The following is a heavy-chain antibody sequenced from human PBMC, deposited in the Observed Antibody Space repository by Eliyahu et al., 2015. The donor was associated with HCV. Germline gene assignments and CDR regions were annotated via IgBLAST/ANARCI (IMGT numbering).Heavy chain of an antibody. CDR3: ARVLTTVPGRAFDI. J-gene: IGHJ3*02. CDR2: ISITSSYI. V-gene: IGHV3-21*01. CDR1: GFTFSSST. D-gene: IGHD4-17*01. Sequence: EVQLVESGGGLVKPGGXLRLSCXASGFTFSSSTMDWVRQAXGKGLEWVSSISITSSYIYYADSVKGRFTISRDNAKNSLYLQMNSLRAEDTALYYCARVLTTVPGRAFDIWGQGTMVTVSS.